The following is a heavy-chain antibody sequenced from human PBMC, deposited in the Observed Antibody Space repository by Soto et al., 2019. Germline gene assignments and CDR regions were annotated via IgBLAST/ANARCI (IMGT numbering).Heavy chain of an antibody. V-gene: IGHV3-33*01. J-gene: IGHJ5*02. Sequence: GGSLRLSCAASGFTFSSYGMHWVRQAPGKGLEWVAVIWYDGSNKYYADSVKGRFTISRDNSKNTLYLQMNSLRAEDTAVYYCARTGSGNWFDPWGQGTLVTVSS. CDR3: ARTGSGNWFDP. CDR2: IWYDGSNK. D-gene: IGHD3-10*01. CDR1: GFTFSSYG.